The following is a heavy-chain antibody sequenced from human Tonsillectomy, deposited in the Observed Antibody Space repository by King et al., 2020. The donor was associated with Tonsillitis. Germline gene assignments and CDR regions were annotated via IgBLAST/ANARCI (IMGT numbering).Heavy chain of an antibody. CDR1: GLIFSEAW. V-gene: IGHV3-15*01. J-gene: IGHJ4*02. D-gene: IGHD1-1*01. CDR2: IKSKTEGGTT. CDR3: ATAPGYWNPAPFDY. Sequence: VQLVESGGDLAKPGGSLRLSCAASGLIFSEAWMSWVRQAPGKGPEWVGRIKSKTEGGTTDYAAPRKGRFTISRDDSTNTLYLQMNSLKNEDTGVYYCATAPGYWNPAPFDYWGQGTLVTVSS.